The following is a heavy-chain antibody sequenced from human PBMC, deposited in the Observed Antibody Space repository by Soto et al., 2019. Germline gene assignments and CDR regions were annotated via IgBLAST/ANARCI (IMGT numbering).Heavy chain of an antibody. CDR2: IWYDGSNK. Sequence: VAVIWYDGSNKYYADSVKGRFTISRDNSKNTLYLQMNSLRAEDTAVYYCARDSDDSSGYYSDYWGQGTLVTVSS. CDR3: ARDSDDSSGYYSDY. J-gene: IGHJ4*02. D-gene: IGHD3-22*01. V-gene: IGHV3-33*01.